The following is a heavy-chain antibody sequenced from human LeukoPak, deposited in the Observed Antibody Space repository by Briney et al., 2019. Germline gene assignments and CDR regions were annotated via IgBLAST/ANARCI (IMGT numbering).Heavy chain of an antibody. CDR2: IYYSGST. D-gene: IGHD3-3*01. J-gene: IGHJ6*02. V-gene: IGHV4-59*08. Sequence: SETLSLTCTVSGGSISSYYWSWIRQPPGRGLEWIGYIYYSGSTNYNPSLKGRVTISVDTSKNQFSLKLSSVTAADTAVYYCARHSYFGVVIGWTGYYYGMDVWGQGTTVTVSS. CDR1: GGSISSYY. CDR3: ARHSYFGVVIGWTGYYYGMDV.